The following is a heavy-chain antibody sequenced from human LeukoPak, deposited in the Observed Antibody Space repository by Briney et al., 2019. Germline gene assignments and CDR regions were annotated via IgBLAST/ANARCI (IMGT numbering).Heavy chain of an antibody. V-gene: IGHV3-15*01. J-gene: IGHJ4*02. Sequence: PGGPLILSCAASGFTFSNAWMSWVRQAPGKGLEWVGRILSKSEGGTADYSSPVKGRFTISRDDSKDTLYLQMDSLKTEDTAIYYCTTESYDTWGQGTLVTVSS. CDR2: ILSKSEGGTA. CDR3: TTESYDT. CDR1: GFTFSNAW. D-gene: IGHD3-16*01.